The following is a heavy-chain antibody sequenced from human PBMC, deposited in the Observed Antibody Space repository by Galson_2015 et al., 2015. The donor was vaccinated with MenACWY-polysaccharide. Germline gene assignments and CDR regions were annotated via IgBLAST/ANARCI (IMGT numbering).Heavy chain of an antibody. CDR2: IKPDGSER. CDR3: AGGGARGYCNGNTCFGWFDP. D-gene: IGHD2-15*01. CDR1: GFTFSTYW. Sequence: SLRLSCAASGFTFSTYWMSWVRQAPGKGLEWVANIKPDGSERDYVGSVKGRFTISRDNAKNLLYLQMNSLRVEDTAVYYCAGGGARGYCNGNTCFGWFDPWGQGTLVTVSS. J-gene: IGHJ5*02. V-gene: IGHV3-7*01.